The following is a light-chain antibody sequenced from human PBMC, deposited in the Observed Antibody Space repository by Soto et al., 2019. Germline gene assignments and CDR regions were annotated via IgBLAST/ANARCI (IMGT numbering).Light chain of an antibody. V-gene: IGKV3-15*01. Sequence: EIVLTQSPGTLSLSPGERATLSCRASQSVSSNLAWYQQKPGQAPRLLIYGASTRATGIPARFSGSGSGTEFTLTISSLQPDDFAIYYCQHYKSYPWTFGQGTKVDNK. CDR2: GAS. J-gene: IGKJ1*01. CDR3: QHYKSYPWT. CDR1: QSVSSN.